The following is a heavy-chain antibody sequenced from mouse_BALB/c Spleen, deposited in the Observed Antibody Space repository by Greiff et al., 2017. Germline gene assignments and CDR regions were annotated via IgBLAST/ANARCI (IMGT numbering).Heavy chain of an antibody. CDR1: GFTFSSYA. V-gene: IGHV5-6-5*01. CDR2: ISSGGST. Sequence: EVKVEESGGGLVKPGGSLKLSCAASGFTFSSYAMSWVRQTPEKRLEWVASISSGGSTYYPDSVKGRFTISRDNARNILYLQMSSLRSEDTAMYYCARGRDYTYWYFDVWGAGTTVTVSS. CDR3: ARGRDYTYWYFDV. J-gene: IGHJ1*01. D-gene: IGHD2-12*01.